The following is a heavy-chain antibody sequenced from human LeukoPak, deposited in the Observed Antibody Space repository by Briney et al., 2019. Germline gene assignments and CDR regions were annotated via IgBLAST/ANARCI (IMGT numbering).Heavy chain of an antibody. V-gene: IGHV3-48*03. CDR2: ISSSGSTI. D-gene: IGHD3-10*01. J-gene: IGHJ4*02. Sequence: GGSLRLSCAASGFTFSSYEMNWVRQAPGKGLEWVSYISSSGSTIYYADSVKGRFTISRDNSKNTLYLQMNSLRAEDTAVYYCAKDRFMVRGVIMYYFDYWGQGTLVTVSS. CDR3: AKDRFMVRGVIMYYFDY. CDR1: GFTFSSYE.